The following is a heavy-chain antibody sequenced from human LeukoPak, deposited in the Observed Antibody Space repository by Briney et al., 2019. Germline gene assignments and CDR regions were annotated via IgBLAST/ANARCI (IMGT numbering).Heavy chain of an antibody. CDR1: GFTFSSYG. J-gene: IGHJ3*02. Sequence: PGGSLRLSCAASGFTFSSYGMHWVRQAPGKGLEWVAFIRYDGSNKYYADSVKGRFTISRDNSKNTLYLQMNSLRAEDTAVYYCAKGLGLRIAAAGTENQDAFDIWGQGTMVTVSS. V-gene: IGHV3-30*02. D-gene: IGHD6-13*01. CDR2: IRYDGSNK. CDR3: AKGLGLRIAAAGTENQDAFDI.